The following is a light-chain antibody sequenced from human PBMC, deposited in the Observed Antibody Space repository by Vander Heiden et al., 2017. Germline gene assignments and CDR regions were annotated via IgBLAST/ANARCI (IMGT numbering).Light chain of an antibody. V-gene: IGKV3-11*01. J-gene: IGKJ4*01. CDR3: QQRIGWPLT. Sequence: EIVLTQSPATLPLSPGERATLPFRARQRISSYLAWYQQKPGQAPRLLIYDASNRASGIPARFSGSGSGTDFTLTISSLEPEDFAVFFCQQRIGWPLTFGGGTRVELK. CDR2: DAS. CDR1: QRISSY.